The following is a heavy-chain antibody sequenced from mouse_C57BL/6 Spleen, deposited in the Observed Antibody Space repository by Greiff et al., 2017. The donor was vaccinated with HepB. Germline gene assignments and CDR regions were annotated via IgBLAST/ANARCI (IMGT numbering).Heavy chain of an antibody. V-gene: IGHV1-54*01. D-gene: IGHD6-1*01. CDR3: ARNHPGALYYFDY. Sequence: QVQLQQSGAELVRPGTSVKVSCKASGYAFTNYLIEWVKQRPGQGLEWIGVINPGSGGTNYNEKFKGKATLTADKSSSTAYMQLSSLTSEDSAVYFCARNHPGALYYFDYWGQGTTLTVSS. CDR1: GYAFTNYL. J-gene: IGHJ2*01. CDR2: INPGSGGT.